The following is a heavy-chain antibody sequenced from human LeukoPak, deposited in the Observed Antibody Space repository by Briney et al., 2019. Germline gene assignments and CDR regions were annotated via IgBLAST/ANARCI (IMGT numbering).Heavy chain of an antibody. V-gene: IGHV4-39*07. D-gene: IGHD3-10*01. CDR1: GGSISSGSYY. CDR3: ARGRRLLWFGEKSTFDY. CDR2: INHSGST. J-gene: IGHJ4*02. Sequence: PSETLSLTCTVSGGSISSGSYYWGWIRQPPGKGLEWIGEINHSGSTNYNPSLKSRVTISVDTSKNQFSLKLSSVTAADTAVYYCARGRRLLWFGEKSTFDYWGQGTLVTVSS.